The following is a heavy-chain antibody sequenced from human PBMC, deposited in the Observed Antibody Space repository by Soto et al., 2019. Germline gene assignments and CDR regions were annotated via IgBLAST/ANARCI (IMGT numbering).Heavy chain of an antibody. D-gene: IGHD6-6*01. CDR2: INAGNGNT. CDR3: ASVPVGSSSFVDY. Sequence: QVQLVQSGAEEKKPGASVKVSCKASGYTFTSYAMHWVRQAPGQRLEWMGWINAGNGNTNYSQKFQGRVTITRDTSASTAYIQLSSLRSEDTAVYYCASVPVGSSSFVDYWGQGTLVTVSS. CDR1: GYTFTSYA. V-gene: IGHV1-3*05. J-gene: IGHJ4*02.